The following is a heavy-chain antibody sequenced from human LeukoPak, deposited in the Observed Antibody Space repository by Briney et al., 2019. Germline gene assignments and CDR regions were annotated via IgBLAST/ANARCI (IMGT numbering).Heavy chain of an antibody. V-gene: IGHV4-4*02. J-gene: IGHJ4*02. CDR3: AREHIYGSGSFYIDY. CDR1: GDSIISNW. Sequence: SETLSLTCTVSGDSIISNWWSWVRQPPGRGLEWTGEIHHSGSTNFNPSLKSRVTISVDKSKKQVSLKLSSVTAADTAVYYCAREHIYGSGSFYIDYWGQGTLVTVSS. D-gene: IGHD3-10*01. CDR2: IHHSGST.